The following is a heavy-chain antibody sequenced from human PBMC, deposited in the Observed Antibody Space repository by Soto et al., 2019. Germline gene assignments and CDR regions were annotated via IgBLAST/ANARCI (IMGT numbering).Heavy chain of an antibody. CDR1: GGSISSGDYY. J-gene: IGHJ6*02. V-gene: IGHV4-30-4*01. Sequence: SETLSLTCTVSGGSISSGDYYWSWIRQPPGKGLEWIGYIYYSGSTYYNPSLKSRVTISVDTSKNQFSLKLSSVTAADTAVYYCARDQSSGRYYYYYYGMDVWGQGTTVTV. CDR3: ARDQSSGRYYYYYYGMDV. D-gene: IGHD6-19*01. CDR2: IYYSGST.